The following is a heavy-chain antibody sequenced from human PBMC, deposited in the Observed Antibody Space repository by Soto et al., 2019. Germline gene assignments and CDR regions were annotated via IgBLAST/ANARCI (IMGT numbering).Heavy chain of an antibody. V-gene: IGHV3-33*01. D-gene: IGHD3-22*01. CDR1: GFTFSSYG. Sequence: GGSLRLSCAASGFTFSSYGMHWVRQAPGKGLEWVAVIWYDGSNKYYADSVKGRFTISRDNSKNTLYLQMNSLRAEDTAVYYCARDLRYYYDSSGFPTPRQPSIFDYWGQGTLVTVSS. J-gene: IGHJ4*02. CDR2: IWYDGSNK. CDR3: ARDLRYYYDSSGFPTPRQPSIFDY.